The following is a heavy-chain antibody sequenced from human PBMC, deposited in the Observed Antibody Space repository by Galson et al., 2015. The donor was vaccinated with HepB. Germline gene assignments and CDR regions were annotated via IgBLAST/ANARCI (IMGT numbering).Heavy chain of an antibody. CDR1: GYTLTSYG. D-gene: IGHD6-19*01. J-gene: IGHJ3*02. Sequence: SVKVSCKASGYTLTSYGISWVRQAPGQGLEWMGWIGGYNGNTNYAPKLQGRVTMTTDTSTSTAYMELRSLRSDDTALYYCARNGRDSTGWYSVFGSFSDIWGQGTMVTVSS. V-gene: IGHV1-18*01. CDR3: ARNGRDSTGWYSVFGSFSDI. CDR2: IGGYNGNT.